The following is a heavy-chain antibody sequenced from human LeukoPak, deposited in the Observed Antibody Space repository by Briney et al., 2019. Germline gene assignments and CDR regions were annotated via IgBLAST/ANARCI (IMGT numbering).Heavy chain of an antibody. V-gene: IGHV1-46*01. J-gene: IGHJ4*02. CDR2: INPSGGST. Sequence: ASVKVSCKASGYTFTTYYLHWVRQAPGQGLVWMGLINPSGGSTSYTQKFQGRVTMTRDTSTSTVYMELRSLRSEDTAVYYCARIIAASATWDYWGQGTLVTVSS. CDR3: ARIIAASATWDY. D-gene: IGHD6-13*01. CDR1: GYTFTTYY.